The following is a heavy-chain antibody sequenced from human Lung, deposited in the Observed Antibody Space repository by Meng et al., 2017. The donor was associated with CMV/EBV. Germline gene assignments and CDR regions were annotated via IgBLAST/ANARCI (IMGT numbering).Heavy chain of an antibody. J-gene: IGHJ4*01. CDR2: INPKTGDT. Sequence: ASVXVSXKTSGYTFTDYWMHWVRQAPGQGLEWIGFINPKTGDTNSAQKFQGRVALTRDTSIRTAYMELSRLISDDTAVYFCARELRRASTTLQAVYWCQGSLVPVSS. D-gene: IGHD5/OR15-5a*01. CDR3: ARELRRASTTLQAVY. CDR1: GYTFTDYW. V-gene: IGHV1-2*02.